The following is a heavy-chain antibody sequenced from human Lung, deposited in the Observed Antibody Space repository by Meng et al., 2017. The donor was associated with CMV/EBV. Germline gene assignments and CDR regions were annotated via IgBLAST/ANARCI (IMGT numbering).Heavy chain of an antibody. CDR2: FRYSRET. J-gene: IGHJ4*02. D-gene: IGHD2-21*01. V-gene: IGHV4-30-4*06. Sequence: SISSGNYFCSCSRLHPGRGLVGVGYFRYSRETYSIPSLQSRLTVTFDTSKNQFSLRLTSVTAADTAVYYCVRGLYYLAGDGYYHDFWGPGTLVTVSS. CDR3: VRGLYYLAGDGYYHDF. CDR1: SISSGNYF.